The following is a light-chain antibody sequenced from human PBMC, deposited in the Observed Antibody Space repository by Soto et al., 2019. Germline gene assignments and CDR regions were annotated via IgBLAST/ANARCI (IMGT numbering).Light chain of an antibody. Sequence: EIVLTQSPATLSVSPGERATLSCRASESVGNNLAWYQQKPGQAPSLLIYVASTRATGIPARFSGSGSGTEFTLTISRLQSEDFAIYYCQQYTNWPPWTFGQGTKVEIK. CDR3: QQYTNWPPWT. J-gene: IGKJ1*01. CDR2: VAS. V-gene: IGKV3-15*01. CDR1: ESVGNN.